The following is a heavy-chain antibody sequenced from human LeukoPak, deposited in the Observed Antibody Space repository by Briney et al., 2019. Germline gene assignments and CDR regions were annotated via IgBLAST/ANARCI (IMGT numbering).Heavy chain of an antibody. CDR1: GFTFSSYG. CDR2: ISYDGSNK. J-gene: IGHJ6*02. V-gene: IGHV3-30*18. Sequence: GGSLRLSCAASGFTFSSYGMHWVRQAPGKGLEWVAVISYDGSNKYYADSVKGRFTISRDNSKNTLYLQMNSLRAEDTAVYYCAKGIDVAAAGTDYYGMGVWGQGTTVTVSS. D-gene: IGHD6-13*01. CDR3: AKGIDVAAAGTDYYGMGV.